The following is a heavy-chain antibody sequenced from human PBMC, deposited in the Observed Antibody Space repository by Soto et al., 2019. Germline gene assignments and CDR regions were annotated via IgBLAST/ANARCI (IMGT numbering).Heavy chain of an antibody. CDR1: GGSISSGDYY. Sequence: PSETLSLTCTVSGGSISSGDYYCICIRQRPWNGLESIGYIYYSGSTYYNPSLKSRVTISVDTSKNQFSLKLSSVTAADTAVYYCASLYYGEGIGDGMDVWGQGTTVTVSS. J-gene: IGHJ6*02. V-gene: IGHV4-30-4*01. D-gene: IGHD4-17*01. CDR3: ASLYYGEGIGDGMDV. CDR2: IYYSGST.